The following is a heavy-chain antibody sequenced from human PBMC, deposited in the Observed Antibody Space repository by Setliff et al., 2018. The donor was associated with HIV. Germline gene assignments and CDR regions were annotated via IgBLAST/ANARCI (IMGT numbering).Heavy chain of an antibody. CDR1: GYTFSTNA. CDR2: INAGDDNT. D-gene: IGHD3-22*01. CDR3: ARVPRIGSGYLGDNFRTFDY. V-gene: IGHV1-3*01. J-gene: IGHJ4*02. Sequence: GASVKVSCKAFGYTFSTNAIHWVRQAPGQRLEWMGYINAGDDNTRYSEKFQGRVTITRDTSANTAYMELSSLRSEDTAVYYCARVPRIGSGYLGDNFRTFDYWGQGTLVTVSS.